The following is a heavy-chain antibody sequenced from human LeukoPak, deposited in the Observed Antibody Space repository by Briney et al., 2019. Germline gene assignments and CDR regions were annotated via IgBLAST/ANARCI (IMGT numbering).Heavy chain of an antibody. CDR1: GRSISSSNW. J-gene: IGHJ4*02. D-gene: IGHD2-2*01. CDR2: IYHSGST. V-gene: IGHV4-4*02. CDR3: ARYQGWGPRTFDY. Sequence: PSETLSLTCAVSGRSISSSNWWSWVRQPPGKGLEWIGEIYHSGSTNYNPSLKSRVTISVDKSKNQFSLKLSSVTAADTAVYYCARYQGWGPRTFDYWGQGTLVTVSS.